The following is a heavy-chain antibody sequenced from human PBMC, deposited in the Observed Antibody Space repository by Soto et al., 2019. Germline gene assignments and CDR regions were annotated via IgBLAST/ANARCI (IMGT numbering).Heavy chain of an antibody. CDR1: GGSFSGYY. J-gene: IGHJ4*02. CDR2: INHSGST. Sequence: QVQLQQWGAGLLKPSETLSLTCAVYGGSFSGYYWSWIRQPPGKGLEWIGEINHSGSTNYNPSLKSRVTISVDTSKHQFSLKLSSVTAADTAVYYCARDDGAVTGTTGAFDYWGQGTLVTVSS. CDR3: ARDDGAVTGTTGAFDY. V-gene: IGHV4-34*01. D-gene: IGHD1-7*01.